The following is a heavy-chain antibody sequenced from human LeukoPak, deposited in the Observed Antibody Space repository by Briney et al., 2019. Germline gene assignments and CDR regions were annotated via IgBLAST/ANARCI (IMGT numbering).Heavy chain of an antibody. D-gene: IGHD6-13*01. CDR1: GYSFTSYW. V-gene: IGHV5-51*01. CDR3: ATRAGTGYSSSWTHFDY. J-gene: IGHJ4*02. CDR2: IYPGDSDT. Sequence: GESLKISCKGSGYSFTSYWIGWVRQVPGKGLEWMGIIYPGDSDTRYSPSFQGQVTISADKSISTAYLQWSSLKASDTAMYYCATRAGTGYSSSWTHFDYWGQGTLVTVSS.